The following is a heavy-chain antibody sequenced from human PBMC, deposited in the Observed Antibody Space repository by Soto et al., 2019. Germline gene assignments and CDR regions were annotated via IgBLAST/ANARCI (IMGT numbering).Heavy chain of an antibody. V-gene: IGHV4-39*01. CDR2: IYTSGSS. CDR3: ARRIVATETFDY. D-gene: IGHD5-12*01. J-gene: IGHJ4*02. CDR1: GGSISSSSYF. Sequence: SETLSLTCTVSGGSISSSSYFWGWIRQPPGKGLEWIGNIYTSGSSYSNPSLRSRVTISVDRSKNQFSLKLNSVTAADTAVYYCARRIVATETFDYWGQGTLVTVSS.